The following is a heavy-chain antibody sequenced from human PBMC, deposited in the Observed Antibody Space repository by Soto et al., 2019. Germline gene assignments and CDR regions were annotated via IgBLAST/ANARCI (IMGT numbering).Heavy chain of an antibody. CDR2: INAGNGNT. J-gene: IGHJ4*02. Sequence: ASVKVSGKASGYTFTSYAMHWVRQAPGQRLEWMGWINAGNGNTKYSQKFQGRVTITRDTSASTAYMELSSLRSEDTAVYYCARSLRFVVVVAATPPGYWGQGTLVTVSS. CDR1: GYTFTSYA. CDR3: ARSLRFVVVVAATPPGY. V-gene: IGHV1-3*01. D-gene: IGHD2-15*01.